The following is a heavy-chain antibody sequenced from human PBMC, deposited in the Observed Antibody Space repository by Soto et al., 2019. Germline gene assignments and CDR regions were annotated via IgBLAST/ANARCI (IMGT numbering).Heavy chain of an antibody. D-gene: IGHD4-17*01. CDR3: ARVCYGDYVISNWFDP. CDR2: IYYSGST. J-gene: IGHJ5*02. V-gene: IGHV4-31*03. Sequence: QVQLQESGPGLVKPSQTLSLTCTVSGGSISSGGYYWSWIRQHPGKGLEWIGYIYYSGSTYYNPSLKSRVNISVDTSKNQFSLKLSSVTAADTAVYYYARVCYGDYVISNWFDPWGQGTLVTVSS. CDR1: GGSISSGGYY.